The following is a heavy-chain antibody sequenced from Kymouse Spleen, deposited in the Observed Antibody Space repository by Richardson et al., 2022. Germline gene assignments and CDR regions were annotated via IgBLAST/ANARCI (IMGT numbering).Heavy chain of an antibody. Sequence: QVQLVESGGGVVQPGRSLRLSCAASGFTFSSYGMHWVRQAPGKGLEWVAVIWYDGSNKYYADSVKGRFTISRDNSKNTLYLQMNSLRAEDTAVYYCARGRQQLDFDYWGQGTLVTVSS. V-gene: IGHV3-33*01. CDR1: GFTFSSYG. CDR2: IWYDGSNK. CDR3: ARGRQQLDFDY. J-gene: IGHJ4*02. D-gene: IGHD6-13*01.